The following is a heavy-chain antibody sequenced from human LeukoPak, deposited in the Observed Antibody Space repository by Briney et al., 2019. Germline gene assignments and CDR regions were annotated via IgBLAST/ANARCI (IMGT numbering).Heavy chain of an antibody. CDR2: IYYSGST. D-gene: IGHD6-19*01. CDR1: GGSISSYY. CDR3: ARVYGSGWYGDSHAFDI. V-gene: IGHV4-59*08. Sequence: SESLSLTCTVSGGSISSYYWSWIRQPPGKGLEWIGYIYYSGSTSYNPSLKSRVTISIDTPKNQFSLKLNSVTAADTAVYYCARVYGSGWYGDSHAFDIWGQGTMGTASS. J-gene: IGHJ3*02.